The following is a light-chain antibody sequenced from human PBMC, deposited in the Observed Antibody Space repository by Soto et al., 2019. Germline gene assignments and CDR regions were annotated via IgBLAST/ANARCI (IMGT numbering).Light chain of an antibody. J-gene: IGKJ4*01. CDR3: QQYNNWPPALT. Sequence: ETVMTQSPATLSMFPGERATLSCRASQSVRNNLAWYQQKPGQAPRLLIYGASTRATGIPARFSGSGSGTDFTRTITSLQSEDFAVYCWQQYNNWPPALTVGGGTKVEIK. V-gene: IGKV3-15*01. CDR1: QSVRNN. CDR2: GAS.